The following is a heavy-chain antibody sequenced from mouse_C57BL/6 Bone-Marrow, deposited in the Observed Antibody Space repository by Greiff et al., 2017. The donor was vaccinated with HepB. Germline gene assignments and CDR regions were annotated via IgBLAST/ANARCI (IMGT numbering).Heavy chain of an antibody. CDR2: IYPRSGNT. V-gene: IGHV1-81*01. CDR1: GYTFTSYG. CDR3: ARGIYYGNYVFAY. J-gene: IGHJ3*01. D-gene: IGHD2-1*01. Sequence: QVQLKESGAELARPGASVKLSCKASGYTFTSYGMSWVKQRTGQGLEWIGEIYPRSGNTYYNEKFKGKATLTADKSSSTAYMELRSLTSEDSAVYFCARGIYYGNYVFAYWGQGTLVTVSA.